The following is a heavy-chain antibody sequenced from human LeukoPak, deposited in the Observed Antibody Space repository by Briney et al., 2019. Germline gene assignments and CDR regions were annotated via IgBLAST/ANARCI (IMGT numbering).Heavy chain of an antibody. V-gene: IGHV3-23*01. D-gene: IGHD6-19*01. Sequence: GGSLRLSCAASGFTFSSYAMSWVRQAPGKGLEWVSVISGSGGTTYYANSVKGRFSISRDNSKNTLYLQMNSLRAEDTAVYYCAKGGAVASDCYSDYWGQGTLVTVSS. CDR1: GFTFSSYA. CDR3: AKGGAVASDCYSDY. J-gene: IGHJ4*02. CDR2: ISGSGGTT.